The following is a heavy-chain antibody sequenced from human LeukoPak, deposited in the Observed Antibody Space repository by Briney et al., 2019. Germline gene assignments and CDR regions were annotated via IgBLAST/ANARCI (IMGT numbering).Heavy chain of an antibody. V-gene: IGHV3-23*01. J-gene: IGHJ4*02. Sequence: GGSLRLSCAASGFSFSSYVMSWVRQAPGKGLEWVSAISGSGGSAYFADSVKGRFTISRDNSKNTLYLQMNSLSAEDTAIYYCARDTSGYYDYWGQGALVTVSS. D-gene: IGHD2-15*01. CDR1: GFSFSSYV. CDR3: ARDTSGYYDY. CDR2: ISGSGGSA.